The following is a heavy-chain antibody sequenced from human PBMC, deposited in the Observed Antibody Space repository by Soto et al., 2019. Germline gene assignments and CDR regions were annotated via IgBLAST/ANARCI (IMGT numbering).Heavy chain of an antibody. CDR3: AKRLYYDFWSGYYTGWYFDL. J-gene: IGHJ2*01. Sequence: GGSLRLSCAASGFTFSSYAMSWVRQAPGKGLEWVSAISGSGGSTYYADSVKGRFTISRDNSKNTLYLQMNSLRAEDTAVYYCAKRLYYDFWSGYYTGWYFDLWGRGTLVTVSS. CDR2: ISGSGGST. D-gene: IGHD3-3*01. CDR1: GFTFSSYA. V-gene: IGHV3-23*01.